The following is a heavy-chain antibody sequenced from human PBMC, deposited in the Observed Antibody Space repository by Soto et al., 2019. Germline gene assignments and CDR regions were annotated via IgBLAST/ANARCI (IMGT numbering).Heavy chain of an antibody. V-gene: IGHV3-30*18. D-gene: IGHD3-22*01. CDR3: GKVSTYYYDSTFDF. Sequence: GGSLRLSCAASGFTFRSYGMHLVRQAPGKGLEWVAIISYDGNYKHHADSVKGRFTISRDNSKNTLYLQMNSLRAEDTAVYYCGKVSTYYYDSTFDFWGQGTLVTVSS. J-gene: IGHJ4*02. CDR1: GFTFRSYG. CDR2: ISYDGNYK.